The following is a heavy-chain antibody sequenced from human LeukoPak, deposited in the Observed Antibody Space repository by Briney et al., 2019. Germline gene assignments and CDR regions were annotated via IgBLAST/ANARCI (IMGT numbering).Heavy chain of an antibody. V-gene: IGHV3-30*02. CDR2: IRYDGKTE. D-gene: IGHD2-21*02. J-gene: IGHJ4*02. CDR1: GFTFSNYG. CDR3: VRDGMVTEPINY. Sequence: GGSLRLSCVVSGFTFSNYGMHWVRQAPGKGLEWVAFIRYDGKTEHYADSVKGRLTVSRDTSKNTLYLQMNSLRVEDTAVYCCVRDGMVTEPINYWGQGTLVTVSS.